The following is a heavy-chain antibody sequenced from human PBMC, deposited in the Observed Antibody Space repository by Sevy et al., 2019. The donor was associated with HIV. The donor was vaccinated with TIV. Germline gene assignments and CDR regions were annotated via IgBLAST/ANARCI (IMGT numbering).Heavy chain of an antibody. CDR2: ISYDGSNK. CDR1: GFTFSSYA. Sequence: GGSLRLSCAASGFTFSSYAMHWVRQAPGKGLEWVAVISYDGSNKYYADSVKGRFTISRDNSKNTLYLQMNSLRAEDTAVYYCARSHPPEYRSSPVQKYYYYYYGMDVWGQGTTVTVSS. CDR3: ARSHPPEYRSSPVQKYYYYYYGMDV. V-gene: IGHV3-30-3*01. D-gene: IGHD6-6*01. J-gene: IGHJ6*02.